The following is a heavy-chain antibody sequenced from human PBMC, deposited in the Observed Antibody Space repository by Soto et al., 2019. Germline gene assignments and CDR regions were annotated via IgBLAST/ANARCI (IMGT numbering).Heavy chain of an antibody. D-gene: IGHD2-21*02. V-gene: IGHV4-4*02. CDR1: GGTVASSHW. J-gene: IGHJ5*02. CDR2: VYHTGDT. CDR3: AREIVTAGGNNYFDP. Sequence: PSETLSLTCGVSGGTVASSHWWSWVRQSPGRGLEWIGNVYHTGDTNFNPSLQSRVTFSVDKSNNQFSLRLTSVTAADVAVYFCAREIVTAGGNNYFDPWGPGXLVTVSS.